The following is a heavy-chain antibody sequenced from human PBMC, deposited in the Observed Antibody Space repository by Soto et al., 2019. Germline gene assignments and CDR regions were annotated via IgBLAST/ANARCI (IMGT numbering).Heavy chain of an antibody. CDR3: ARSNWYSEY. Sequence: QVQLQASGPGLVKPSETLSLTCTVSGGSINNHYWSWIRQPPGKGLEWIGYIYYTGTTNYNPSLKSRVPISVDTSKNQFSLNLTSPTAADTAIYYCARSNWYSEYWGQGTLVTVS. V-gene: IGHV4-59*11. CDR2: IYYTGTT. CDR1: GGSINNHY. D-gene: IGHD7-27*01. J-gene: IGHJ4*02.